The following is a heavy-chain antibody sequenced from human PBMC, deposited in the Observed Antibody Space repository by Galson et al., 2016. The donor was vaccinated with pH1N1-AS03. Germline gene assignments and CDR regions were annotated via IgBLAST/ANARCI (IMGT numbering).Heavy chain of an antibody. V-gene: IGHV3-7*04. D-gene: IGHD6-13*01. CDR1: GFTLSSYW. CDR2: INQYGNVT. CDR3: VRAVATAGSF. J-gene: IGHJ4*02. Sequence: SLRLSCATSGFTLSSYWMNWVRQAPGEGLEWVANINQYGNVTYYVDSVKGRFTVSRDNATNSVYLQMNSLRAVDTAVYYCVRAVATAGSFWGQGTLVVVS.